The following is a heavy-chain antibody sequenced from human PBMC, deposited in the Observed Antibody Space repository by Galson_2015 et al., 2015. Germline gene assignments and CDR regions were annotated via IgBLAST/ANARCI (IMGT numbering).Heavy chain of an antibody. V-gene: IGHV3-33*01. CDR2: IWYDGSNK. Sequence: SLRLSCAASGFTFSSYGMHWVRQAPGKGLEWVAVIWYDGSNKYYADSVKGRFTISRDNSKNTLYLQMNSLRAGDTAVYYCARVLTVTPWVNYYYGMDIWGQGTTVTVSS. CDR3: ARVLTVTPWVNYYYGMDI. CDR1: GFTFSSYG. J-gene: IGHJ6*02. D-gene: IGHD4-17*01.